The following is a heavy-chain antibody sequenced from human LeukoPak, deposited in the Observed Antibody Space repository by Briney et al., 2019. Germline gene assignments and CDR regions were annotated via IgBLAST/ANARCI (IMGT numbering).Heavy chain of an antibody. CDR3: ARAHGYYYDSSGYYPLFDC. D-gene: IGHD3-22*01. V-gene: IGHV1-46*01. Sequence: ASVKVSCKASGYTFTSYYMHWVRQAPGQGLEWMGIINPSGGSTSYAQKLQGRVTMTRDTSTSTVYMELSSLRSEDTAVYYCARAHGYYYDSSGYYPLFDCWGQATLVTVSS. J-gene: IGHJ4*02. CDR2: INPSGGST. CDR1: GYTFTSYY.